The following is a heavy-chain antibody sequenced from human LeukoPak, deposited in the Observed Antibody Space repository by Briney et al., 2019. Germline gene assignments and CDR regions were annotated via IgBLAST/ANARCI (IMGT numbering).Heavy chain of an antibody. D-gene: IGHD3-10*01. CDR3: AREGSSHDAFDI. J-gene: IGHJ3*02. Sequence: SGGSLRLSCAASEFTFRSHVMSWVRQAPGKGLEWISAIVGSGSTTHYADSVKGRFTISRDNSKNTLYLQMNSLRADDTALYYCAREGSSHDAFDIWGQGTVVTVSP. V-gene: IGHV3-23*01. CDR1: EFTFRSHV. CDR2: IVGSGSTT.